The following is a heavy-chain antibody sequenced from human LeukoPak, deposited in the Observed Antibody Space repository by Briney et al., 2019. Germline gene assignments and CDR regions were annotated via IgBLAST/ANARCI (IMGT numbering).Heavy chain of an antibody. CDR3: ARPEFIVGATETSYYFDY. CDR2: IYPGDSDT. CDR1: GYSFTNYW. V-gene: IGHV5-51*01. Sequence: GESLKISCQGSGYSFTNYWIGWVRQMPGKGLEWMGIIYPGDSDTRYSPSFQGQVTISADKSISTAYLQWSSLKASDTAMYYCARPEFIVGATETSYYFDYWGQGTLVTVSS. J-gene: IGHJ4*02. D-gene: IGHD1-26*01.